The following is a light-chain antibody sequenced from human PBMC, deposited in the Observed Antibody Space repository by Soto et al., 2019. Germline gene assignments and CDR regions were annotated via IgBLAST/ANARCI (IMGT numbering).Light chain of an antibody. J-gene: IGLJ3*02. CDR1: SSNIGAGYD. CDR2: GNS. CDR3: QSYDNSLSGSWV. V-gene: IGLV1-40*01. Sequence: QSVLTQPPSVSGAPGQRVTISCTGSSSNIGAGYDVHWYQQLPGTAPKLLMYGNSNRPSGVPDRFSGSKSGTSASLAITGLQAEDEADYSCQSYDNSLSGSWVFGGGTQLTVL.